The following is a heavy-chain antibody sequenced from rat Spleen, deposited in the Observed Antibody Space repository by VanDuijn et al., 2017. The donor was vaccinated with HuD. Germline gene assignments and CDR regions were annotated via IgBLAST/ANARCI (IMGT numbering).Heavy chain of an antibody. CDR2: ISYDESST. Sequence: EVQLVESDGGLVQPGRSLKLSCAASGFTFSDFYMAWVRQAPTKGLEWVATISYDESSTYYRDSVKGRFTISRDNTKNTLYLQMDNLRSEDTATYYCAGAGYLRDLYFDFWGPGTMVAVSS. V-gene: IGHV5-29*01. J-gene: IGHJ1*01. CDR3: AGAGYLRDLYFDF. D-gene: IGHD2-2*01. CDR1: GFTFSDFY.